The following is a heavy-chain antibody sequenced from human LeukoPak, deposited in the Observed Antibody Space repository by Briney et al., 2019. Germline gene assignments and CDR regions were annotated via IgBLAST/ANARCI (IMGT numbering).Heavy chain of an antibody. Sequence: GVSLRLSCTASGFIFSDYATSWVRQAPGKRLEWVAAISGGADNALYADSLKGRFTISRDNSKNTLHLQVNSLRAEDTAVYYCARDPLLGDTWFEFLDLWGQGALVTVSS. CDR3: ARDPLLGDTWFEFLDL. CDR1: GFIFSDYA. D-gene: IGHD3-10*01. J-gene: IGHJ5*02. V-gene: IGHV3-23*01. CDR2: ISGGADNA.